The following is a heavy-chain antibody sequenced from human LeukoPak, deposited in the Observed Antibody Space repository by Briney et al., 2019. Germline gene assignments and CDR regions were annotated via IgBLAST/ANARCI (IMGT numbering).Heavy chain of an antibody. Sequence: GGSLRLSCAASGFTFSSYGMHWVRQAPGKGLEWVAVISSDGSNKYYADSVKGRFIISRDNSKNTLYLQMNSLRAEDTALYYCAKGSPSTLGFDYWGQGTLVTVSS. CDR1: GFTFSSYG. CDR2: ISSDGSNK. CDR3: AKGSPSTLGFDY. D-gene: IGHD1-26*01. V-gene: IGHV3-30*18. J-gene: IGHJ4*02.